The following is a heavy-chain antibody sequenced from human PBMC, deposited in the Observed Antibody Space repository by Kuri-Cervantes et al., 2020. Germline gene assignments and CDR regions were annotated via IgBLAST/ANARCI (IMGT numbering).Heavy chain of an antibody. CDR2: IYTSGST. D-gene: IGHD6-6*01. Sequence: ESLKISCTVSGGSISSYYWSWIRQPAGKGLEWIGRIYTSGSTYYNPSLKSRVTISVDTSKNQFSLKLSSVTAADTAVYYCTRRVGGSSADDWGQGTLVTVSS. J-gene: IGHJ4*02. V-gene: IGHV4-4*07. CDR1: GGSISSYY. CDR3: TRRVGGSSADD.